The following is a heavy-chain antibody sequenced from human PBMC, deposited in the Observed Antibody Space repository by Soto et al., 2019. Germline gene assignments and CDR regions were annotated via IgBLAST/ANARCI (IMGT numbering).Heavy chain of an antibody. D-gene: IGHD3-10*01. CDR1: GFTFSSYA. J-gene: IGHJ4*02. CDR2: ITFSGDNT. CDR3: AKAGTMGVFDN. Sequence: EVQLLESGGGLVPPGGSLRLSCAASGFTFSSYAMSWVRQAPGKGLEWLAGITFSGDNTYYADSVKGRFTLSSDNSRNRLTLHMKRLNVEGTALYFCAKAGTMGVFDNWGQGTLLTVSS. V-gene: IGHV3-23*01.